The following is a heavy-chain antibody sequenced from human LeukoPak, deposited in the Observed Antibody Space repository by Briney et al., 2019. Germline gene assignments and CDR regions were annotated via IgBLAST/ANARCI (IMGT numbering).Heavy chain of an antibody. CDR2: IHHSGST. CDR1: GYSFNSGYY. D-gene: IGHD1-26*01. V-gene: IGHV4-38-2*02. J-gene: IGHJ4*02. CDR3: AKQRGATPYYFDY. Sequence: SETLPLTCTVSGYSFNSGYYWGCIRPAPGEVLEWTGNIHHSGSTYYNPSLKSRVTISVDSSKNEFSLKLNSVTAADTAVYYCAKQRGATPYYFDYWGQGTLVTVSS.